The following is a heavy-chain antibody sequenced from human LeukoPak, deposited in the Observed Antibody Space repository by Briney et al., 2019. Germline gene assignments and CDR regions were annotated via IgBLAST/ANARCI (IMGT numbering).Heavy chain of an antibody. V-gene: IGHV3-30*02. CDR3: AILGVVPAAMTGGNWFDP. CDR1: GFTFSSYG. J-gene: IGHJ5*02. CDR2: IRYDGSNK. Sequence: PGGSLRLSCAASGFTFSSYGMHWVRQAPGKGLEWVAFIRYDGSNKYYADSVKGRFTISRDNSKNTLYLQMNSLRAEDTAVYYCAILGVVPAAMTGGNWFDPWGQGTLVTVSS. D-gene: IGHD2-2*01.